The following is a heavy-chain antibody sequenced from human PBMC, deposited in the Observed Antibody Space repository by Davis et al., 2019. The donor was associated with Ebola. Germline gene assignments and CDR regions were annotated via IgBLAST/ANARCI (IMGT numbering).Heavy chain of an antibody. CDR1: GYTFIGYY. D-gene: IGHD3-22*01. CDR3: ARAETLGSSWYSKDY. CDR2: INPHGGGT. Sequence: ASVKVSCKASGYTFIGYYIHWVRQAPGQGLEWMGWINPHGGGTMYAQRFQDRVNMTRDMSISTAYMDLSRLKSDDTAVYYCARAETLGSSWYSKDYWGQGTLVTVSS. J-gene: IGHJ4*02. V-gene: IGHV1-2*02.